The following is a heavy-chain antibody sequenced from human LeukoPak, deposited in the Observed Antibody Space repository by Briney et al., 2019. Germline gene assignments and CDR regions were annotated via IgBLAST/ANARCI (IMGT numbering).Heavy chain of an antibody. D-gene: IGHD1-26*01. Sequence: GGSLRLSCAASGFIFSSNAMTWVRQAPGKGLEWVSAISGSGGSTYYADSVKGRFTISRDNSKNTLYLQMNSLRAEDTAVYYCASLNGSPPGGDWGQGTLVTVSS. CDR3: ASLNGSPPGGD. V-gene: IGHV3-23*01. CDR2: ISGSGGST. J-gene: IGHJ4*02. CDR1: GFIFSSNA.